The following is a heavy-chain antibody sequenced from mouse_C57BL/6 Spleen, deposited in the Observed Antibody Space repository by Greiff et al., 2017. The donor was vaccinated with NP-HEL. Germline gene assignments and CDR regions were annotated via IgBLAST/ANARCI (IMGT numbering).Heavy chain of an antibody. D-gene: IGHD2-14*01. CDR1: GFTFSSYG. Sequence: EVKLVESGGDLVKPGGSLKLSCAASGFTFSSYGMSWVRQTPDKRLEWVATISSGGSYTYYPDSVKGRFTISRDNAKNTLYLQMSSLKSEDTAMYYCGGYQAWFAYWGQGTLVTVSA. V-gene: IGHV5-6*01. CDR3: GGYQAWFAY. J-gene: IGHJ3*01. CDR2: ISSGGSYT.